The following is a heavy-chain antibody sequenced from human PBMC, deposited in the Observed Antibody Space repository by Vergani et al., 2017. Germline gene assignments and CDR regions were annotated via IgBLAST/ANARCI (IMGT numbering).Heavy chain of an antibody. J-gene: IGHJ5*02. CDR1: GGSISSYY. V-gene: IGHV4-59*01. D-gene: IGHD6-19*01. CDR3: ARGGSSGFDP. Sequence: QVQLQESGPGLVKPSETLSLTCTVSGGSISSYYWSWIREPPGKGLEWIGYISYSGRTNYNPPLKSPVTISVDTSKNQFSLKRSSVTAADTAVYYCARGGSSGFDPWGQGTLVTVSS. CDR2: ISYSGRT.